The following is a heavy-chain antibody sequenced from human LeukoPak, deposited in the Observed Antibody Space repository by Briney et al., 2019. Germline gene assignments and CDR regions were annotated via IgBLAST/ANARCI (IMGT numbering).Heavy chain of an antibody. CDR3: AKRRGLELLYYYYMDV. D-gene: IGHD1-7*01. J-gene: IGHJ6*03. V-gene: IGHV3-74*01. CDR1: GFTVNRNY. CDR2: INSDGSST. Sequence: GGSLRLSCAASGFTVNRNYMSWVRQAPGKGLVWVSRINSDGSSTNYADSVKGRFTISRDNAKNTLFLQMNSLRAEDTAVYYCAKRRGLELLYYYYMDVWGKGTTVTVSS.